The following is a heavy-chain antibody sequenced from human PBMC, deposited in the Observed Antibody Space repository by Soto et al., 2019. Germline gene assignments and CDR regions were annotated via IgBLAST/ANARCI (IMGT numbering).Heavy chain of an antibody. D-gene: IGHD3-3*01. J-gene: IGHJ4*02. Sequence: QPGGSLRLSCAASGFTFSSYGMHWVRQAPGKGLEWVAVISYDGSNKYYADSVKGRFTISRDNSKNTLYLQMNSLRAEDTAVYYCVGFLEWFELLSPFDYWGQGTLVTVSS. CDR2: ISYDGSNK. V-gene: IGHV3-30*03. CDR1: GFTFSSYG. CDR3: VGFLEWFELLSPFDY.